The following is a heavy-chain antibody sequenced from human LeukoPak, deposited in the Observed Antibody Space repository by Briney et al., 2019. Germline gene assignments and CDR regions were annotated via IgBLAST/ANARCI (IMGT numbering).Heavy chain of an antibody. Sequence: GGSLRLSCVASAFTFRTYSMHWVRQAPGKGLEWVSSISGSTSYIYYADSVRGRFTISRDNAKNSLYLQMNSLRAEDTAVYYCARGSNFVWGSYRPYFDYWGQGTLVTVSS. D-gene: IGHD3-16*02. CDR2: ISGSTSYI. CDR3: ARGSNFVWGSYRPYFDY. V-gene: IGHV3-21*01. CDR1: AFTFRTYS. J-gene: IGHJ4*02.